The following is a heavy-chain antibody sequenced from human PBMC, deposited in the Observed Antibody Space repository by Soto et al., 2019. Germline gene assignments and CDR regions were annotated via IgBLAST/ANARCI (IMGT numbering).Heavy chain of an antibody. CDR2: ISGSGGVT. J-gene: IGHJ4*02. V-gene: IGHV3-23*01. D-gene: IGHD2-21*02. Sequence: PGGSLRLSCVASGFTFSSYALSWVRQAPGKGLEWVSDISGSGGVTFYADSVNGRFTISRDNSKNTLHLQMNSLRVEDTAVYYCAKSRRSGPYSSGDCYCDFWGQATLFAVAS. CDR3: AKSRRSGPYSSGDCYCDF. CDR1: GFTFSSYA.